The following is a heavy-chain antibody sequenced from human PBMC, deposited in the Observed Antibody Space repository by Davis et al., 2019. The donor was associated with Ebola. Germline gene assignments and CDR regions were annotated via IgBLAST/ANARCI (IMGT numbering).Heavy chain of an antibody. V-gene: IGHV5-51*01. CDR2: IYPGDSDV. J-gene: IGHJ4*02. CDR3: ARRGYSGLYHGFDV. D-gene: IGHD1-26*01. CDR1: GYSFTSYW. Sequence: GESLKISCKGSGYSFTSYWISWVRQMPGKGLEWMGIIYPGDSDVRYSPSFQGQVTISADRSLSAAHLQWSSLKASDTAIYYCARRGYSGLYHGFDVWGQGTLVTVSS.